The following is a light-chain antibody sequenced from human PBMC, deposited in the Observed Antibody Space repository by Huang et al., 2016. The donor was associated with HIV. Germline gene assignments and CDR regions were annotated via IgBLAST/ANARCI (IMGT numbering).Light chain of an antibody. CDR3: QRGYSALIT. CDR2: SAS. CDR1: QNINTY. Sequence: DILLTQSPSSLSASVGDRVTITCRASQNINTYLNWYQQKPGKAPNLLIHSASTLQTGVPSRFGGSGSRTAFTLTVNSLQPEDSATYYYQRGYSALITFGQGTRL. J-gene: IGKJ5*01. V-gene: IGKV1-39*01.